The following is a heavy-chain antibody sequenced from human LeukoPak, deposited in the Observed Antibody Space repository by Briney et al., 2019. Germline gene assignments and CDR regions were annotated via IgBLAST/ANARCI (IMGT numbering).Heavy chain of an antibody. V-gene: IGHV4-39*07. J-gene: IGHJ5*02. CDR1: GGSISSSSYY. CDR3: ARVWFGELLSWFDP. D-gene: IGHD3-10*01. CDR2: IYYSGST. Sequence: SETLSLTCTVSGGSISSSSYYWGWIRQPPGEGLEWIGSIYYSGSTYYNPSLKSRVTISVDTSKNQFSLKLSSVTAADTAVYYCARVWFGELLSWFDPWGQGTLVTVSS.